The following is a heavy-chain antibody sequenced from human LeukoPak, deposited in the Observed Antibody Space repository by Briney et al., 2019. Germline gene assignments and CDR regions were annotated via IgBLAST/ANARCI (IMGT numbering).Heavy chain of an antibody. CDR2: IIGDGSST. J-gene: IGHJ4*02. CDR3: AKAVSSGTYLGDY. Sequence: GGSLRLSCVASGFSFSDYWMHWVRRAPGKGLVWVSRIIGDGSSTNYADSVKGRFTVSRDNSDNTLDLQMSSLRAEDTAVYYCAKAVSSGTYLGDYWGQGTLVTVSS. D-gene: IGHD1-26*01. V-gene: IGHV3-74*01. CDR1: GFSFSDYW.